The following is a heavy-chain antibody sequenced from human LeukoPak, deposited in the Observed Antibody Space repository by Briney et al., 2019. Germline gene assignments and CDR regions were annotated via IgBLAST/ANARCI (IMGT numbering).Heavy chain of an antibody. CDR3: ARVPLRDCSSTSCLRYFYMDV. Sequence: SETLSLTCTVSGGSISSYYWSWIRQPAGKGLEWIGYIYYSGSTNYTPSLKSRVTISVDTSKNQFSLKLTSVTAADTAVYYCARVPLRDCSSTSCLRYFYMDVWGKGTTVTVS. D-gene: IGHD2-2*01. J-gene: IGHJ6*03. V-gene: IGHV4-59*01. CDR2: IYYSGST. CDR1: GGSISSYY.